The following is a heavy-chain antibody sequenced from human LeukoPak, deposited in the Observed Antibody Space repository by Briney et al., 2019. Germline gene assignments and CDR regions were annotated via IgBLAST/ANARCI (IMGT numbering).Heavy chain of an antibody. D-gene: IGHD7-27*01. J-gene: IGHJ3*01. CDR3: AGSFGLGNDAFDV. CDR2: TFYRSRWYN. Sequence: SQTLSLTCATSGGSVSSNTGAWNWFRQSPSRGLEWLGRTFYRSRWYNDYAVSVKSRININPDTSKNQFSLLLNSASPEDTAVYYCAGSFGLGNDAFDVWGQGTVVTVSS. V-gene: IGHV6-1*01. CDR1: GGSVSSNTGA.